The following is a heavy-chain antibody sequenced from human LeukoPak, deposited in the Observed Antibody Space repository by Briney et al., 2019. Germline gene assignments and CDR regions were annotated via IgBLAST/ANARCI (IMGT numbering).Heavy chain of an antibody. J-gene: IGHJ4*02. CDR2: IKQGGSEK. D-gene: IGHD3-22*01. CDR3: AKGAGLVVPTHYFDY. Sequence: GGSLRLSCAASGFTFSSYWMSWVRQAPGKGLEWVANIKQGGSEKYYVDSVKGRFTISSDNAKNSLYLQMNSLRAEDTAVYYCAKGAGLVVPTHYFDYWGQGTLVTVSS. V-gene: IGHV3-7*03. CDR1: GFTFSSYW.